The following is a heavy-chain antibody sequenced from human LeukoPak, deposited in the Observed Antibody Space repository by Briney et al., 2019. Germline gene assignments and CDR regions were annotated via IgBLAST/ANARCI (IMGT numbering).Heavy chain of an antibody. V-gene: IGHV4-59*01. Sequence: SETLSLTCTVSGGSISSYYWSWIRQPPGKGLEWIGYIYYSGSTNYNPSLKSRVTISVDTSKNQFSLKLSSVTAADTAVYYCARANEDMEIDYWGQGTLVTVSS. J-gene: IGHJ4*02. D-gene: IGHD2-15*01. CDR1: GGSISSYY. CDR3: ARANEDMEIDY. CDR2: IYYSGST.